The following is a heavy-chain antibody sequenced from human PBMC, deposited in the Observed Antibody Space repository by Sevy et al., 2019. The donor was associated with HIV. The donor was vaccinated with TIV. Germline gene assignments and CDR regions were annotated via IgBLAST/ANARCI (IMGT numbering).Heavy chain of an antibody. CDR2: ISYIGST. J-gene: IGHJ4*02. D-gene: IGHD6-13*01. CDR1: GGSLSSGSYY. V-gene: IGHV4-61*01. CDR3: VRDRIAAAGGYFDN. Sequence: QSQTLSLTCTVSGGSLSSGSYYWSWIRQPPGKGLEWSGYISYIGSTNYNPSLKSRVTISVDTSKNQLSLRLTSVTTADTAVYYCVRDRIAAAGGYFDNWGQGTLVTVSS.